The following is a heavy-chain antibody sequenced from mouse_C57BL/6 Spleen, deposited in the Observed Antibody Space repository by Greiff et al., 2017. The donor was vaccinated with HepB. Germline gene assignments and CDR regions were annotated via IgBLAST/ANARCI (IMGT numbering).Heavy chain of an antibody. V-gene: IGHV3-6*01. Sequence: EVKLQESGPGLVKPSQSLSLTCSVTGYSITSGYYWNWIRQFPGNKLEWMGYISYDGSNNYNPSLKNRISITRDTSKNQFFLKLNSVTTEDTATYYCARGGLPTDYWGQGTTLTVSS. CDR1: GYSITSGYY. CDR2: ISYDGSN. D-gene: IGHD2-10*01. J-gene: IGHJ2*01. CDR3: ARGGLPTDY.